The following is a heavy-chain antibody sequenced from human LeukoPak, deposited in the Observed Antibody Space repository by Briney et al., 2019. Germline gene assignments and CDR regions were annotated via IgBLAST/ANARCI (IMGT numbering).Heavy chain of an antibody. CDR3: ARDYSIVVVPAAMNDWFDP. V-gene: IGHV1-69*13. Sequence: SVKVSCKASGGTFSSYAISWVRQAPGQGLEWMGGIIPIFGTANYAQKFQGRVTITADESTSTAYMELSSLRSEDTAVYYCARDYSIVVVPAAMNDWFDPWGQGTLVTVS. D-gene: IGHD2-2*01. CDR2: IIPIFGTA. CDR1: GGTFSSYA. J-gene: IGHJ5*02.